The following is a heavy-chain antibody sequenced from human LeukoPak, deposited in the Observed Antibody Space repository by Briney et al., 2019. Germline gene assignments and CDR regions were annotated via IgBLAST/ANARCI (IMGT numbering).Heavy chain of an antibody. D-gene: IGHD6-6*01. CDR2: IYYSGST. CDR3: ARTVVYSSSYLIRNIRYYFDY. CDR1: GGSISSYY. V-gene: IGHV4-59*01. J-gene: IGHJ4*02. Sequence: SETLSLTCTVSGGSISSYYWSWIRQPPGKGLEWIGYIYYSGSTNYNPSLKSRVTISVDTSKNQFSLKLSSVTAADTAVYYCARTVVYSSSYLIRNIRYYFDYWGQGTLVTVSS.